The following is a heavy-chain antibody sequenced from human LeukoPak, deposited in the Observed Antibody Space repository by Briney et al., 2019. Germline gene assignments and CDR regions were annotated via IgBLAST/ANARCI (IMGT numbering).Heavy chain of an antibody. J-gene: IGHJ4*02. CDR3: ARDLAVEYYYDSSGDDY. Sequence: GASVNVSCMASGYTFTGHYMHWVRQAPGQGLEWMGWISAYNGNTNYAQKLQGRVTMTTDTSTSTAYMELRSLRSDDTAVYYCARDLAVEYYYDSSGDDYWGQGTLVTVSS. D-gene: IGHD3-22*01. CDR1: GYTFTGHY. V-gene: IGHV1-18*04. CDR2: ISAYNGNT.